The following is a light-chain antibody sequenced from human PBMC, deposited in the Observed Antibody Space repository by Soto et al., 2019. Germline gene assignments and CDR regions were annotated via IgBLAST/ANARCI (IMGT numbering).Light chain of an antibody. CDR1: QRVVYSSNNENY. J-gene: IGKJ5*01. CDR3: QQYYSTPPIT. Sequence: DIVMTQSPDALAVSLGERAAINCKCGQRVVYSSNNENYLAWYHQNPGQPPKLLISGASTRESGVPARFSGSGSGTDFTLTISSMQAEDVAVYYCQQYYSTPPITFGQGTRLEI. V-gene: IGKV4-1*01. CDR2: GAS.